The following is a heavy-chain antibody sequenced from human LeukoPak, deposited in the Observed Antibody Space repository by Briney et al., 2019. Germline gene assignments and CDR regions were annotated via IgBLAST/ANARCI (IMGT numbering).Heavy chain of an antibody. V-gene: IGHV4-34*01. CDR1: GESFSGYY. D-gene: IGHD3-10*01. Sequence: SETLSLTCAVYGESFSGYYWSWIRQPPGKGLEWIGEINHSGSTNYNPSLKSRVTISVDTSKNQFSLKLSSVTAADTAVYYCAREYGSGSFSYYMDVWGKGTTVTVSS. CDR2: INHSGST. J-gene: IGHJ6*03. CDR3: AREYGSGSFSYYMDV.